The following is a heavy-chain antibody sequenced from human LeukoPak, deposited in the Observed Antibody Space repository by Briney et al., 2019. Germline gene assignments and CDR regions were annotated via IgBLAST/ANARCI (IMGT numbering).Heavy chain of an antibody. Sequence: VRSLRLSCAASGFTFSSYGMHWVRQAPGKGLGWVAVIWYDGSNKYYAVSVKGRFTISRDNSKNTLYLQMNSLRAEDTAVYYCATAVVVAAFDYWGQGTLVTVSS. D-gene: IGHD2-15*01. V-gene: IGHV3-33*01. CDR1: GFTFSSYG. J-gene: IGHJ4*02. CDR3: ATAVVVAAFDY. CDR2: IWYDGSNK.